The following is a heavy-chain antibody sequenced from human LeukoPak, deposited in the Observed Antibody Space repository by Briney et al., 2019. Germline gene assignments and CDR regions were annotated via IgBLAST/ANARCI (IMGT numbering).Heavy chain of an antibody. Sequence: SETLSLTCTVSGGSISSYFWNWIRQPPGKGLEWIGYISYSGSTSYNPSLKSRITISVATSKHQFSLKLSSVAAADTTVSYCARGSNAWYYSDYGGQGTPVTVSS. J-gene: IGHJ4*02. V-gene: IGHV4-59*12. D-gene: IGHD3-16*01. CDR1: GGSISSYF. CDR2: ISYSGST. CDR3: ARGSNAWYYSDY.